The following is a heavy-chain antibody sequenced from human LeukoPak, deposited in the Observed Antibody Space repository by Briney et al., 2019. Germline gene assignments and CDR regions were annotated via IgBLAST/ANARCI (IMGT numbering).Heavy chain of an antibody. Sequence: SETLSLTCAVSGYSISSGYYWGWIRQPPGKGVEWIGSIYHSGSTYYNPSLKRRVTISVDKSKNQFSLKLSSVTAADTAVYYCARGTGSGWYLGRFDPWGQGTLVTVSS. CDR1: GYSISSGYY. CDR2: IYHSGST. D-gene: IGHD6-19*01. J-gene: IGHJ5*02. CDR3: ARGTGSGWYLGRFDP. V-gene: IGHV4-38-2*01.